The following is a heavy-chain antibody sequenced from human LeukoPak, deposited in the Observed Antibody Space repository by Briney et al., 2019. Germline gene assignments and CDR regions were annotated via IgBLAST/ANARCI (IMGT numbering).Heavy chain of an antibody. D-gene: IGHD5-24*01. CDR3: ARAAGEMATIRY. CDR1: GFTFSSYA. CDR2: ISSNGGST. Sequence: PGGSLRLSCAASGFTFSSYAMHWVRQAPGKGLEYVSAISSNGGSTYYANSVKGRFTISRDNSKNTLYLQMGSLRAEDMAVYYCARAAGEMATIRYWGQGTLVTVSS. V-gene: IGHV3-64*01. J-gene: IGHJ4*02.